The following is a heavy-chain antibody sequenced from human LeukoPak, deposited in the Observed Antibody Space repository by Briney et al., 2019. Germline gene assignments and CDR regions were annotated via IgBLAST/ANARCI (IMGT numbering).Heavy chain of an antibody. CDR3: ARVDLLTGYYFFDY. CDR2: IRGDNGNT. Sequence: ASVKVSCKASGYTFSNYGISWVRQAPGQGLEWVGWIRGDNGNTNYAQKLQGRVTMTTDTSTSTAYMELRSLGSDETVVYYCARVDLLTGYYFFDYWGQGTLVTVSS. J-gene: IGHJ4*02. CDR1: GYTFSNYG. D-gene: IGHD3-9*01. V-gene: IGHV1-18*01.